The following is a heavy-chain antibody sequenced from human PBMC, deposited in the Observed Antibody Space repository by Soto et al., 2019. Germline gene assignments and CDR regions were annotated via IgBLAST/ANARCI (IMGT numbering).Heavy chain of an antibody. CDR2: ISYDGSNK. D-gene: IGHD2-2*01. CDR3: AKAVGYCSSTSCRDYYYYYGMDV. CDR1: GVTFSTYG. V-gene: IGHV3-30*18. Sequence: GGSLRLSCASSGVTFSTYGMHWVRQAPGKGLEWVAVISYDGSNKYYAESVKGRFTISRDNSKNTLYLQMNSLRAEDTAVYYCAKAVGYCSSTSCRDYYYYYGMDVWGQGTTVTVSS. J-gene: IGHJ6*02.